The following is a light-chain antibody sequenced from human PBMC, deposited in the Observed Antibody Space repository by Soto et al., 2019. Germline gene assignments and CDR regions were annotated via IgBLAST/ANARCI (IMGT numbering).Light chain of an antibody. CDR3: QQYNSYST. J-gene: IGKJ1*01. CDR2: DAS. CDR1: QSVSGW. V-gene: IGKV1-5*01. Sequence: IQLTQSPSSLSASVGDRVTITCRASQSVSGWLAWYQQKPGEAPKLLIYDASSLESGVPSRFSGSASGTEFTLTISSLQPDDFATYYCQQYNSYSTFGQGTKVDIK.